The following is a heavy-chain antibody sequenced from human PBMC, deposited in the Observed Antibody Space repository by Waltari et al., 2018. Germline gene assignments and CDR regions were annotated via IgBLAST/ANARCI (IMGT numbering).Heavy chain of an antibody. CDR2: IYYSGST. D-gene: IGHD6-13*01. CDR1: GFTFSSYS. J-gene: IGHJ4*02. CDR3: ARDNAGTGLDY. Sequence: VQLVESGGGLVQPGGSLRLSCAASGFTFSSYSMTWVRQAPGKGLEWIGYIYYSGSTNYNPSLKSRVTISVDTSKNQFSLKLSSVTAADTAVYYCARDNAGTGLDYWGQGTLVTVSS. V-gene: IGHV4-59*01.